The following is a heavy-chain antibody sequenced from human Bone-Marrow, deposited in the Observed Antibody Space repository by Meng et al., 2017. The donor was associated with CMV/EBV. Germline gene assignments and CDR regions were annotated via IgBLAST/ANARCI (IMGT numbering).Heavy chain of an antibody. CDR3: GRGHCSGGTCYSGDY. CDR1: LTFSDHY. D-gene: IGHD2-15*01. Sequence: LTFSDHYMDWVRQAPGKGLEWVGRIRNKVHSYTTEYVASVKGRFTISRDDSKNSVYLQMNSLKTEDTAVYFCGRGHCSGGTCYSGDYWGQGTLVTVSS. J-gene: IGHJ4*02. V-gene: IGHV3-72*01. CDR2: IRNKVHSYTT.